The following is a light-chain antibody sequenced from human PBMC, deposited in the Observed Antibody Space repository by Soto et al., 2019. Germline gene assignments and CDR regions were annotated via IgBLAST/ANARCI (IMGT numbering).Light chain of an antibody. CDR3: CSYTTSNTRQIV. V-gene: IGLV2-14*01. Sequence: QSALTQPASVSGSPGQSITISCTGTSSDVGGYNYVSWYQQHPGKAPKFMNYDVSNRPSGVSNRFSGSKSGNTASLTISVLQAEDEADYYCCSYTTSNTRQIVFGTGTKVTVL. CDR1: SSDVGGYNY. J-gene: IGLJ1*01. CDR2: DVS.